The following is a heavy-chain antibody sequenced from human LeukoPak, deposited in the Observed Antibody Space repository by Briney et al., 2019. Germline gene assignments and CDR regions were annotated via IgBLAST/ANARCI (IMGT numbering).Heavy chain of an antibody. J-gene: IGHJ3*02. D-gene: IGHD4-17*01. V-gene: IGHV4-38-2*02. Sequence: SETLSLTCTVSGYSISSGYYWGWIRQPPGKGLEWIGSIYHSGSTYYNPSLKSRVTIPVDTSKNQFSLKLSSVTAADTAVYYCARETTVTTSLDGFDIWGQGTMVTVSS. CDR2: IYHSGST. CDR1: GYSISSGYY. CDR3: ARETTVTTSLDGFDI.